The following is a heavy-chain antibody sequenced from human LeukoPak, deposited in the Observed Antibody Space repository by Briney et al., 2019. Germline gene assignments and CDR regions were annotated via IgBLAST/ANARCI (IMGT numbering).Heavy chain of an antibody. CDR1: GYTFTSYY. Sequence: ASVKVSCKASGYTFTSYYMHWVRQAPGQGLEWMGIINPSGGSTSYAQKFQGRVTMTRDMSTSTVYMELSSLRSEDTAVYYCARDKGSRGVVAAAHYMDVWGKGTTVTVSS. CDR3: ARDKGSRGVVAAAHYMDV. J-gene: IGHJ6*03. V-gene: IGHV1-46*01. D-gene: IGHD2-15*01. CDR2: INPSGGST.